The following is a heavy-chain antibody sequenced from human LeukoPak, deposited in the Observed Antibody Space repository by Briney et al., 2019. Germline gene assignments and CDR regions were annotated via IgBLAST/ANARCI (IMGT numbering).Heavy chain of an antibody. J-gene: IGHJ4*02. D-gene: IGHD3-22*01. CDR3: ARAPPGDYYDSSGYPY. CDR2: ISSSSSYI. V-gene: IGHV3-21*01. CDR1: GFTFSSYS. Sequence: GGSLRLSCAASGFTFSSYSMNGVRQAPGKGLEWVSSISSSSSYIYYADSVKGRFTISRDNAKNSLYLQMNSLRAEDTAVYYCARAPPGDYYDSSGYPYWGQGTLVTVSS.